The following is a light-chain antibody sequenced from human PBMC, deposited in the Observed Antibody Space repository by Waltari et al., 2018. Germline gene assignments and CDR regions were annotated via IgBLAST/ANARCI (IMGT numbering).Light chain of an antibody. Sequence: EIVLTQSPATLSLSPGERATIPCRASQSVSSYLAWYQQKPGQAPRLLIYDASNRATGIPARFSGSGSGTDFTLTISSLEPEDFAVYYCQQRSNWPPGLTFGGGTKVEIK. CDR2: DAS. CDR1: QSVSSY. CDR3: QQRSNWPPGLT. J-gene: IGKJ4*01. V-gene: IGKV3-11*01.